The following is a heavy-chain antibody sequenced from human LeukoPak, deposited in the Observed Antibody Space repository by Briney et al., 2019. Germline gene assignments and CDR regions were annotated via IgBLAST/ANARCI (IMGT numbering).Heavy chain of an antibody. V-gene: IGHV4-59*01. CDR3: ARDGYCSSTSCPGYSSSEYWYFDL. CDR1: GGSISSYY. J-gene: IGHJ2*01. D-gene: IGHD2-2*03. CDR2: IYYSGST. Sequence: SETLSLTCTVSGGSISSYYWSWIRQPPGKGLEWIGFIYYSGSTNYKPSLKSRITISVDTSKNQISLKLSSVTAADTAVYYCARDGYCSSTSCPGYSSSEYWYFDLWGRGTLVTVSS.